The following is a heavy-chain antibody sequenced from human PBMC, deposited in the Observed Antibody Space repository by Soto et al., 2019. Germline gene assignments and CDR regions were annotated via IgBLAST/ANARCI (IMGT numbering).Heavy chain of an antibody. D-gene: IGHD2-2*01. CDR2: ISSSSSTI. CDR3: ASLSGSSTSRGYYYMDV. CDR1: GSTFSSHS. V-gene: IGHV3-48*01. Sequence: GGSLRLSCAASGSTFSSHSMNWVRQAPGKGLEWVSYISSSSSTIYYADSVKGRFTISRDNAKNSLDLQMNTLRAEDTAVYYCASLSGSSTSRGYYYMDVWGKGTMVTVSS. J-gene: IGHJ6*03.